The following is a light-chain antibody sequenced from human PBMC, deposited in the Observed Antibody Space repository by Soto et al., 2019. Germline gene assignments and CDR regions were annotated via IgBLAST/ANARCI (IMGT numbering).Light chain of an antibody. CDR2: GAS. CDR1: QTLRRTY. CDR3: HQYDNAPQT. V-gene: IGKV3-20*01. J-gene: IGKJ2*01. Sequence: EIVLMHSPGTLSLSPGERATLSCSASQTLRRTYIAWYQQKPGQAPRVLIYGASKRATGIPDRFSGSGSGTDFSLTISRLEPEDFAVYYCHQYDNAPQTYGQGTKVDIK.